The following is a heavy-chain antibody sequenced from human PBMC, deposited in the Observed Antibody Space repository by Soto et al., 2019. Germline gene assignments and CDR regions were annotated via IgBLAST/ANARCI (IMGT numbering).Heavy chain of an antibody. CDR2: ISGSGGST. J-gene: IGHJ4*02. CDR1: GFTFSSYA. D-gene: IGHD4-17*01. Sequence: GGSLRLSCAASGFTFSSYAMSWVRQAPGKGLEWVSAISGSGGSTYYADSVKGRFTISRDNSKNTLYLQMNSLRAEDTSVYYCAKAYGDTGGLFDYWGQGTLVTVSS. CDR3: AKAYGDTGGLFDY. V-gene: IGHV3-23*01.